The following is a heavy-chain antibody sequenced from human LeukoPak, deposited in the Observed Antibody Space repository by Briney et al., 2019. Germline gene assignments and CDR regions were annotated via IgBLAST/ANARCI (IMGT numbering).Heavy chain of an antibody. J-gene: IGHJ4*02. Sequence: GGSLRLSCAASGFIFSNYGMNWVRQAPGKGLEWVAAISASGSATSYADSVRGRFTTSRDNSKNTLYLQMNSLRAEDTAVYYCAKYDSSSYYFSYFDYWGQGTLVTVSS. V-gene: IGHV3-23*01. CDR3: AKYDSSSYYFSYFDY. CDR1: GFIFSNYG. CDR2: ISASGSAT. D-gene: IGHD3-22*01.